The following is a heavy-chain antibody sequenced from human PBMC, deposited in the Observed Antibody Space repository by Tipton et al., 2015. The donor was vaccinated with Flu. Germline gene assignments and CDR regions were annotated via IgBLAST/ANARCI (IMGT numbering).Heavy chain of an antibody. D-gene: IGHD2-15*01. J-gene: IGHJ4*02. Sequence: QLVQSGPEVKKPGSSVKVSCEASGGTFSSYAISWVRQAPGQGLEWMGGIIPIFGTANYAQKFQGRVTITADKSTSTAYMELSSLRSEDTAVYYCARNLGYCSGGSCYSLDYWGQGTLVTVSS. CDR3: ARNLGYCSGGSCYSLDY. CDR1: GGTFSSYA. CDR2: IIPIFGTA. V-gene: IGHV1-69*06.